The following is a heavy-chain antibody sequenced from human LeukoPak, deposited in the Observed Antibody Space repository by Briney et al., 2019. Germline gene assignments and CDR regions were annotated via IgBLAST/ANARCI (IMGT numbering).Heavy chain of an antibody. V-gene: IGHV3-53*01. D-gene: IGHD3-10*01. CDR1: GFTVSSNY. CDR3: ASDYGSGSYVLPL. Sequence: GGSLRLSCAASGFTVSSNYMSWVRQAPGKGLEWVSVIYSGGSTYYADSVKGRFTISRDNSKNTLYLQMNSLRAEDTAAYYCASDYGSGSYVLPLWGQGTLVTVSS. J-gene: IGHJ4*02. CDR2: IYSGGST.